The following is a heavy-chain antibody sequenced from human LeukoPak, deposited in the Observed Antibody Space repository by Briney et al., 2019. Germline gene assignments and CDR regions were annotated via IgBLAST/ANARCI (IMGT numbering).Heavy chain of an antibody. J-gene: IGHJ3*02. CDR1: GGSISSGSYY. D-gene: IGHD3-22*01. CDR3: ARENSSGYYFPDAFDI. CDR2: IYTSGST. Sequence: SQTLSLTCTVSGGSISSGSYYWRWIRQPAGKGLEWIARIYTSGSTNYNPSLKSRVTISVDTSKNQFSLKLSSVTAADTAVYYCARENSSGYYFPDAFDIWGQGTMVTVSS. V-gene: IGHV4-61*02.